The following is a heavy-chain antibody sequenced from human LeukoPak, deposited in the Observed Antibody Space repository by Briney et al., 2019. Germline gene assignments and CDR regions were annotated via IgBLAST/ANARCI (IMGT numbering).Heavy chain of an antibody. CDR2: INWNGGST. CDR1: GFTLDDYG. Sequence: PGGSLRLSCAASGFTLDDYGMSWVRQAPGKGLEWVSGINWNGGSTSYADSVKGRFTISRDNAKNSLYLQMNSLRAEDTALYYCARADSSGYYASFDYWGQGTLVTVSS. CDR3: ARADSSGYYASFDY. J-gene: IGHJ4*02. V-gene: IGHV3-20*04. D-gene: IGHD3-22*01.